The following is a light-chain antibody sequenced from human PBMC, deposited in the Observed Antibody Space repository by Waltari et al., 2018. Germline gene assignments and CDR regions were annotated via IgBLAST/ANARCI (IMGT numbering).Light chain of an antibody. CDR1: SSDIGDYPS. Sequence: QSALTHPPSPSGSPGHSATISCTGTSSDIGDYPSVSWYQQHPGKAPKLMIYEVSKRPSGVPDRFSGSKSGYTASLTVSGLQAEDEAEYYCSSYGGRNNLIFGGGTKLTVL. CDR3: SSYGGRNNLI. J-gene: IGLJ2*01. V-gene: IGLV2-8*01. CDR2: EVS.